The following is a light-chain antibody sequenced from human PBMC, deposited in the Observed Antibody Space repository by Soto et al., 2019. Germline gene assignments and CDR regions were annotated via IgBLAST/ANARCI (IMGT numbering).Light chain of an antibody. CDR1: SGDIDSYNR. J-gene: IGLJ1*01. CDR2: EVT. CDR3: SSYTNINTRACV. V-gene: IGLV2-14*01. Sequence: QSVLTQPASVSGSPGQSITISCTGTSGDIDSYNRVSWYQQHPGKAPKLIIYEVTDRPSGVSNRFSGSKSGNTASLTISGLQAEDEAEYYCSSYTNINTRACVFGTGTKLTVL.